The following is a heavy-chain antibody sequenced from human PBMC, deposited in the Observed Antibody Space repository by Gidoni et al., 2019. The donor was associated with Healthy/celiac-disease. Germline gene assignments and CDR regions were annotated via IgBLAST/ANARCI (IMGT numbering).Heavy chain of an antibody. CDR1: GYTFTSYG. D-gene: IGHD3-22*01. J-gene: IGHJ4*02. Sequence: QVQLVQSGAEVKKPGASVQVSCKASGYTFTSYGISWVRQAPGQGLEWMGWISPYNGNTNYAQKLQGRVTMTTDTSTSTAYMELRSLRSDDTAVYYCARDPSYYYDSSGYQGVDYWGQGTLVTVSS. V-gene: IGHV1-18*01. CDR2: ISPYNGNT. CDR3: ARDPSYYYDSSGYQGVDY.